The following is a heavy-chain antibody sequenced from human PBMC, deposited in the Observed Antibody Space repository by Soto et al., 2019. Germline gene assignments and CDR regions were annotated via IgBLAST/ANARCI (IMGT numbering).Heavy chain of an antibody. J-gene: IGHJ6*02. CDR1: DGSFSGYY. CDR2: INHSGGT. CDR3: ARGSGIYYDGMDV. Sequence: QVQLQQWGAGLLKPSETLSLTCAVYDGSFSGYYWRWISQPPGKGLEWSGEINHSGGTNYNTSLKMRVSISVVSSKNQFSLKLSSVTAADPAVYYCARGSGIYYDGMDVWGQGTTVTVYS. D-gene: IGHD3-10*01. V-gene: IGHV4-34*01.